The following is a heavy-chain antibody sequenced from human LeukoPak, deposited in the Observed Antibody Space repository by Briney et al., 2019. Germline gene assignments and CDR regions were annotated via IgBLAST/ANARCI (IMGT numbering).Heavy chain of an antibody. CDR2: ISYDRSNK. D-gene: IGHD7-27*01. Sequence: GGSLRLSCAASGFTFSTYGMHWVRQAPGKGLEWVAVISYDRSNKYYADSVKGRFTISRDNSKNTLYLQMNSLRAEDTAEYYCAKDWGNWGYGYYFDHWGQGTLVTVSS. CDR1: GFTFSTYG. V-gene: IGHV3-30*18. J-gene: IGHJ4*02. CDR3: AKDWGNWGYGYYFDH.